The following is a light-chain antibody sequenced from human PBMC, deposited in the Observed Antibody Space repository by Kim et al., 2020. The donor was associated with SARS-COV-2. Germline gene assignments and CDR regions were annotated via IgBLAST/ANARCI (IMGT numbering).Light chain of an antibody. V-gene: IGKV1-27*01. CDR1: QGLSNF. J-gene: IGKJ1*01. CDR3: QRYNSAPWT. Sequence: ASVGDRCTITCRSSQGLSNFLAWYQQKPGKVPKLLIYAASVLQSGDPSRFSGRGSGTDFTLTISSLQPEDVATYYCQRYNSAPWTFGQGTKVDIK. CDR2: AAS.